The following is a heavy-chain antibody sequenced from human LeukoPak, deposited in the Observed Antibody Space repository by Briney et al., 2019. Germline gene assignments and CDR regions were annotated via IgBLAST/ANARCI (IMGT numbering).Heavy chain of an antibody. CDR1: GYTFTSYD. CDR3: ARGWIRAAKWFDP. J-gene: IGHJ5*02. V-gene: IGHV1-8*01. CDR2: MNPNSGNT. Sequence: GASVKVSCKASGYTFTSYDINWVRQAPGQGLEWMGWMNPNSGNTGYAQKFQGRVTMTRNTSISTAYMELSSLRSEDTAVYYCARGWIRAAKWFDPWGQGTLVTVSS. D-gene: IGHD3-10*01.